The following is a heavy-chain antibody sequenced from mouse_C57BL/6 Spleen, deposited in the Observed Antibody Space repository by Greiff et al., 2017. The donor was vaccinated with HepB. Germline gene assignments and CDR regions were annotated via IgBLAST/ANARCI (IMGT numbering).Heavy chain of an antibody. CDR3: ARSATTVVATDAMDY. CDR2: INPNNGGT. J-gene: IGHJ4*01. D-gene: IGHD1-1*01. Sequence: VQLQQSGPELVKPGASVKISCKASGYTFTDYYMNWVKQSHGKSLEWIGDINPNNGGTSYNQKFKGKATLTVDKSSSTAYMELRSLTSEDSAVYYCARSATTVVATDAMDYWGQGTSVTVSS. CDR1: GYTFTDYY. V-gene: IGHV1-26*01.